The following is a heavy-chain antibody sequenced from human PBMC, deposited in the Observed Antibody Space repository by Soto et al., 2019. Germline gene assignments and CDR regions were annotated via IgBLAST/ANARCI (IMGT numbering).Heavy chain of an antibody. Sequence: GGSLRLSCAASGFTISSYSMNWVRQAPGKGLEWVSSISSSSSYIYYADSVKGRFTISRDNAKNSLYLQMNSLRAEDTAVYYCARYPPSAASYNWHAHNWFDPWGQGTLVTVSS. D-gene: IGHD1-20*01. CDR1: GFTISSYS. CDR2: ISSSSSYI. J-gene: IGHJ5*02. CDR3: ARYPPSAASYNWHAHNWFDP. V-gene: IGHV3-21*01.